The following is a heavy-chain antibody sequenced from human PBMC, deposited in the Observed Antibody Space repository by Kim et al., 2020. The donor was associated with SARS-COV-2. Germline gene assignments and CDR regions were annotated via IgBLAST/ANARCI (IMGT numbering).Heavy chain of an antibody. D-gene: IGHD3-10*01. CDR3: ARDPVKGHYYGSGSYYNQFDP. Sequence: GGSLRLSCAASGFTFSSYGMHWVRQAPGKGLEWVAVISYDGSNKYYADSVKGRFTISRDNSKNTLYLQMNSLRAEDTAVYYCARDPVKGHYYGSGSYYNQFDPWGQGTLVTVSS. J-gene: IGHJ5*02. CDR1: GFTFSSYG. V-gene: IGHV3-33*05. CDR2: ISYDGSNK.